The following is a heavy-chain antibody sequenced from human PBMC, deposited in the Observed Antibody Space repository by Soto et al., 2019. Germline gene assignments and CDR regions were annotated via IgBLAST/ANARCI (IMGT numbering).Heavy chain of an antibody. V-gene: IGHV3-23*01. CDR3: AKGRYSSSWDNWFDP. J-gene: IGHJ5*02. CDR2: ISGSGGST. D-gene: IGHD6-13*01. CDR1: GFTFSSYA. Sequence: GSLRLSCAASGFTFSSYAMSWVRQAPGKGLEWVSTISGSGGSTYYADSVKGRFTISRDNSKNTLYLQMNSLRAEDTAVYYCAKGRYSSSWDNWFDPWGQGTLVTVSS.